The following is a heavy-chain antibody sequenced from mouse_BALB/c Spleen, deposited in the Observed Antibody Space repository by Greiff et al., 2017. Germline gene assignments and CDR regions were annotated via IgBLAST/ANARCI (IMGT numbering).Heavy chain of an antibody. Sequence: VQLKHSGAELVKPGASVKLSCTASGFNIKDTYMHWVKQRPEQGLEWIGRIDPANGNTKYDPKFQGKATITADTSSNTAYLQLSSLTSEDTAVYYCARSEGNYLFDYWGQGTTLTVSS. D-gene: IGHD2-1*01. CDR2: IDPANGNT. J-gene: IGHJ2*01. V-gene: IGHV14-3*02. CDR3: ARSEGNYLFDY. CDR1: GFNIKDTY.